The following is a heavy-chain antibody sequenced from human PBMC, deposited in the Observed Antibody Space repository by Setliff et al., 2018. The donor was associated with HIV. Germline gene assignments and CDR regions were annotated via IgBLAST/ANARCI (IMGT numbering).Heavy chain of an antibody. D-gene: IGHD6-25*01. V-gene: IGHV1-69*05. CDR3: ASPPRGYSFHYGLDV. CDR1: GYSFINYG. J-gene: IGHJ6*02. CDR2: ITPIFGTV. Sequence: GASVKVSCKASGYSFINYGISWVRQAPGQGPEWLGGITPIFGTVTYAQRFQDRVTITTDESTSAAYMGLSSLRSEDTAVYYCASPPRGYSFHYGLDVWGQGTTVTVSS.